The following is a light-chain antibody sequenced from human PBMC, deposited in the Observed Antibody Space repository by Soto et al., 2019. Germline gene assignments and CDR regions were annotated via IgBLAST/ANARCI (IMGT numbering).Light chain of an antibody. V-gene: IGLV2-8*01. Sequence: QSVLTQPPSASGSPGQSVTISCTGTSSDVGGYKFVSWYQKHPGKVPKLIIYEVVQRPSGVPDRFSGSKSGNTASLTVSGLQAADEADYFCKSYAGSNTYVFGSGTKLTVL. J-gene: IGLJ1*01. CDR2: EVV. CDR1: SSDVGGYKF. CDR3: KSYAGSNTYV.